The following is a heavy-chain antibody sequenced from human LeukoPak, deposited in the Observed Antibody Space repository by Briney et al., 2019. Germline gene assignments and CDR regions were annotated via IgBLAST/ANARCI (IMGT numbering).Heavy chain of an antibody. V-gene: IGHV3-66*02. CDR3: ARNVVEWELLLYYFDY. Sequence: GGSLRLSCTASGFTLSSYEMSWIRQAPGKGLEWVSSIDYSGGSTYYADSVKGRFTISRDNSKNTLYLQMNSLRAEDTAVYYCARNVVEWELLLYYFDYWGQGTLVTVSS. CDR1: GFTLSSYE. J-gene: IGHJ4*02. CDR2: IDYSGGST. D-gene: IGHD1-26*01.